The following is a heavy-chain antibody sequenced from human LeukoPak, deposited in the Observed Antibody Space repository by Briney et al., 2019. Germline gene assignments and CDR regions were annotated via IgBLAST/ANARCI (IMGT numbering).Heavy chain of an antibody. CDR3: LTMALENWFDP. CDR2: ISYDGSNK. CDR1: GFTFSSYG. V-gene: IGHV3-30*03. Sequence: GGSLRLSCAASGFTFSSYGMHWVRRAPGKGLEWVAVISYDGSNKYYADSVKGRFTISRDNSKNTLYLQMNSLRAEDTAVYYCLTMALENWFDPWGQGTLVTVSS. J-gene: IGHJ5*02. D-gene: IGHD3-10*01.